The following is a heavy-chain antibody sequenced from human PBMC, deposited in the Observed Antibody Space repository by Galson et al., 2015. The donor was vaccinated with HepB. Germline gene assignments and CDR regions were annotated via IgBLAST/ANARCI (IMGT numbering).Heavy chain of an antibody. CDR2: ISYDGSNK. Sequence: SLRLSCAASGFTFSSYAMHWVRQAPGKGLEWVAVISYDGSNKYYADSVKGRFTISRDNSKNTLYLQMNSLRAEDTAVYYCARGAQPLYDFWSGYHPSLDAFDIWGQGTMVTVSS. D-gene: IGHD3-3*01. J-gene: IGHJ3*02. CDR3: ARGAQPLYDFWSGYHPSLDAFDI. V-gene: IGHV3-30-3*01. CDR1: GFTFSSYA.